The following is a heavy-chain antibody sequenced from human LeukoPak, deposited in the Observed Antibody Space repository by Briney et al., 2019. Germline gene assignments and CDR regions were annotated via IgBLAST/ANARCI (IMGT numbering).Heavy chain of an antibody. V-gene: IGHV3-73*01. Sequence: GGSLRLSCAASGFAFSGSAMHWVRQTSGKGLEWVGRIRSKANSYATAYAASVKGRFTISRDDSKNTAYLQMNSLKTEDTAVYYCTRDYYDSSGYSLSPKFDYWGQGTLVTVSS. D-gene: IGHD3-22*01. CDR3: TRDYYDSSGYSLSPKFDY. CDR1: GFAFSGSA. CDR2: IRSKANSYAT. J-gene: IGHJ4*02.